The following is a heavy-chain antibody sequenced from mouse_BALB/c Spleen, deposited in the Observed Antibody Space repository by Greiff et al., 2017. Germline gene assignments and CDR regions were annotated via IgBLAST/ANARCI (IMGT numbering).Heavy chain of an antibody. J-gene: IGHJ4*01. V-gene: IGHV1S81*02. CDR3: TRKYAMDY. Sequence: VQLQQSGAELVKPGASVKLSCKASGYTFTSYYMYWVKQRPGQGLEWIGEINPSNGGTNFNEKFKSKATLTVDKSSSTAYMQLSSLTSEDSAVYYCTRKYAMDYWGQGTSVTVSS. CDR2: INPSNGGT. CDR1: GYTFTSYY.